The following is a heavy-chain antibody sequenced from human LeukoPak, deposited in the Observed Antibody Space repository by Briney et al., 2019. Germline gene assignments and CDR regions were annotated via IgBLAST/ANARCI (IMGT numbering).Heavy chain of an antibody. CDR1: GFTFSDYY. J-gene: IGHJ4*02. CDR2: ISISGTTT. D-gene: IGHD3-10*01. V-gene: IGHV3-11*01. Sequence: GGSLRLSCAASGFTFSDYYMTWIRQTPGKGLEWVSYISISGTTTFYVDSVKGRFTISRDSTKNSLYLQMNSLRAEDTAMYYCARGTMASDFWGQGTLVTVSS. CDR3: ARGTMASDF.